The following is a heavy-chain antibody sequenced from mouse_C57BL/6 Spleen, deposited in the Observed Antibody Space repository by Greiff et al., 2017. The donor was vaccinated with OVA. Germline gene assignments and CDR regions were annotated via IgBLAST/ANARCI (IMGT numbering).Heavy chain of an antibody. J-gene: IGHJ2*01. Sequence: VQLQQSGPELVKPGASVKISCKASGYTFTDYYMNWVKQSHGKSLEWIGDINPNNGGTSYNQKFKGKATLTVDKSSSTAYMELRSLTSEDSAVYYCAREDLYGNHYFDYWGQGTTLTVSS. CDR3: AREDLYGNHYFDY. V-gene: IGHV1-26*01. CDR1: GYTFTDYY. D-gene: IGHD2-1*01. CDR2: INPNNGGT.